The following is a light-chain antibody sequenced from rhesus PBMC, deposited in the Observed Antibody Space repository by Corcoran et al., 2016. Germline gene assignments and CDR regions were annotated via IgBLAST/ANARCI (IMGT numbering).Light chain of an antibody. CDR3: QETSSPYG. Sequence: EIVMTQSPATLSLSPGETATISCRTSQSVSSYLAWYQQKPGQAPRLLIFGASSRATGIPDMFSGRGSGTDFTLTINSLEPEDFAIYYWQETSSPYGFGQGTKVEIK. CDR1: QSVSSY. V-gene: IGKV3-31*02. CDR2: GAS. J-gene: IGKJ2*01.